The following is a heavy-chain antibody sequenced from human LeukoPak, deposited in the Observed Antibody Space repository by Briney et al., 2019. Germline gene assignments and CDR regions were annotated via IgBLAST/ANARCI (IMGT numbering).Heavy chain of an antibody. CDR1: GGSFSGYY. CDR3: AGSGKVFDY. Sequence: PSETLSLTCAVYGGSFSGYYWSWIRRPPGKGLEWIGEINHSGSTNYNPSLKSRVTISVDTSKNQFSLKLSSVTAADTAVYYCAGSGKVFDYWGQGTLVTVSS. J-gene: IGHJ4*02. D-gene: IGHD3-10*01. CDR2: INHSGST. V-gene: IGHV4-34*01.